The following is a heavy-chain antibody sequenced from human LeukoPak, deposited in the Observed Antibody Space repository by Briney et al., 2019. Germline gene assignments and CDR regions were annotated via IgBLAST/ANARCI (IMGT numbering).Heavy chain of an antibody. CDR1: GGSFSNYY. J-gene: IGHJ4*02. V-gene: IGHV4-34*01. CDR2: INHSGST. Sequence: SETLSLTCAVYGGSFSNYYWSWIRQPPGKGLEWIGEINHSGSTYYNPSLKNRVTISVDTSKNQFSLKLNSLTAADTAVYYCARGGYYDSSGYFDWGQGTLVTVS. D-gene: IGHD3-22*01. CDR3: ARGGYYDSSGYFD.